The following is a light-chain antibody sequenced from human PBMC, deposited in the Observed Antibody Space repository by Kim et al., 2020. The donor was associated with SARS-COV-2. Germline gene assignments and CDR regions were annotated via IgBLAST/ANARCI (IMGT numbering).Light chain of an antibody. CDR3: QVWDSSSVVI. J-gene: IGLJ2*01. CDR1: DVRSKN. CDR2: RDS. V-gene: IGLV3-9*01. Sequence: VALGQMARIPCGGDDVRSKNVSWYQQKSGQAPVLVIYRDSNRPSGIPARFAGSSSGNTASLAISGAQVGDEADYYCQVWDSSSVVIFGEGTQLTVL.